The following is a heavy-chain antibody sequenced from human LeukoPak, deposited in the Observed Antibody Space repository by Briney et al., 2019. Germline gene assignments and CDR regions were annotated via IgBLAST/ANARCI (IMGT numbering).Heavy chain of an antibody. V-gene: IGHV1-18*01. CDR2: ISPYNGNT. CDR1: GYTFTDDG. CDR3: ARIQVNWYGEVTPLSPPNYGMDV. J-gene: IGHJ6*02. D-gene: IGHD3-10*01. Sequence: ASVKFSCKASGYTFTDDGISWVRQAPGQGLEWMGWISPYNGNTKYADKVLGRVTMSTDISTTTAYMELRGLRSDDTAVYYCARIQVNWYGEVTPLSPPNYGMDVWGQGTTVIVSS.